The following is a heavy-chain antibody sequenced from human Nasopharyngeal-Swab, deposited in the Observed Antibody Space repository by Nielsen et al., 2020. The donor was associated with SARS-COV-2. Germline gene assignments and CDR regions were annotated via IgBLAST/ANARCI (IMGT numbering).Heavy chain of an antibody. D-gene: IGHD5-12*01. CDR1: GFTFSGSA. J-gene: IGHJ4*02. V-gene: IGHV3-73*01. Sequence: GGSLRLSCAASGFTFSGSAMRWVRQASGKGLEWVGRIRSKAHNYAAVYAASVEGRFTISRDDSKKTAFLQMDSLKSEDTAVYFCVRQTGYHFDSWGQGTLVTVSS. CDR2: IRSKAHNYAA. CDR3: VRQTGYHFDS.